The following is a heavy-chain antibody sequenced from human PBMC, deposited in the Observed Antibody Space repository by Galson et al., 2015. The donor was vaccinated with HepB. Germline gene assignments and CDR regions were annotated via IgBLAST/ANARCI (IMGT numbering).Heavy chain of an antibody. CDR1: GFTVSSNY. Sequence: SLRLSCAASGFTVSSNYMSWVRQAPGKGLEWVSVIYSGGSTYYADSAKGRFTISRDNSKNTLYLQMNSLRAEDTAVYYCASRSYDRLGWYFDLWGRGTLVTVSS. V-gene: IGHV3-66*01. CDR2: IYSGGST. J-gene: IGHJ2*01. D-gene: IGHD3-22*01. CDR3: ASRSYDRLGWYFDL.